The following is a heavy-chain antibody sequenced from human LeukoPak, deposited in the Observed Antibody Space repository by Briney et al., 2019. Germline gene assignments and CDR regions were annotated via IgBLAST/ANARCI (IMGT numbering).Heavy chain of an antibody. D-gene: IGHD5-12*01. V-gene: IGHV1-69*13. CDR1: GGTFSSYA. CDR3: ARGDLATALDY. CDR2: IIPIFGTA. Sequence: ASVKVSCKASGGTFSSYAISWVRQAPGQGLEWMGGIIPIFGTANYAQKFQGRVTITADESKSTAYMELSSLRSEDTAVYYCARGDLATALDYWGQGTLVTVSS. J-gene: IGHJ4*02.